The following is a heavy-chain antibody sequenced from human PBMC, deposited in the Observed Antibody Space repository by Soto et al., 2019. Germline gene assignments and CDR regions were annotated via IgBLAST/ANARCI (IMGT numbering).Heavy chain of an antibody. Sequence: ASVKVSCKASGYTFTSYGISWVRQAPGLGPEWMGWISADTGDTKYSQKIKDRVTMTIETSTNTAYMGLRSLKSDDTAVYYCARYGKTGGGLRFLEWFLDYWGQGALVTVSS. CDR2: ISADTGDT. CDR3: ARYGKTGGGLRFLEWFLDY. D-gene: IGHD3-3*01. V-gene: IGHV1-18*01. J-gene: IGHJ4*02. CDR1: GYTFTSYG.